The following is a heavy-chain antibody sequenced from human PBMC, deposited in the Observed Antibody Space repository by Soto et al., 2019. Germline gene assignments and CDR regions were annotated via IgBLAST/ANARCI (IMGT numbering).Heavy chain of an antibody. CDR2: VSAYNGNT. CDR1: GYTFTSYG. Sequence: ASVKVSCKASGYTFTSYGISWVRQAPGQGLEWMGWVSAYNGNTNYAQKLQGRVTMTTDTSTSTAYMELRSLRSDDTAVYYCAREQQPGYYYGMDVWGQGTTVTVSS. D-gene: IGHD6-13*01. V-gene: IGHV1-18*01. J-gene: IGHJ6*02. CDR3: AREQQPGYYYGMDV.